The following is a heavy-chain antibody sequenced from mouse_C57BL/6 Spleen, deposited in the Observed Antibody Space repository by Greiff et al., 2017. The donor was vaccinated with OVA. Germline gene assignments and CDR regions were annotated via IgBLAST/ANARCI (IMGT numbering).Heavy chain of an antibody. CDR2: INYDGSST. V-gene: IGHV5-16*01. Sequence: EVNLVESEGGLVQPGSSMKLSCTASGFTFSDYYMAWVRQVPEKGLEWVANINYDGSSTYYLDSLKSRFIISRDNAKNILYLQMSSLKSEDTATYYCARDFGNYTYAMDYWGQGTSVTVSS. J-gene: IGHJ4*01. CDR3: ARDFGNYTYAMDY. CDR1: GFTFSDYY. D-gene: IGHD2-1*01.